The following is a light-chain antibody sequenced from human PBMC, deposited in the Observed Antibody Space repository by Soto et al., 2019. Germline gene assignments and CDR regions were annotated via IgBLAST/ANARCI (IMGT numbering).Light chain of an antibody. V-gene: IGKV3-20*01. J-gene: IGKJ5*01. CDR3: QQLNSYLRIT. CDR1: QSVSSSY. Sequence: EIGMKQSPGALSLSPRERATLSCRASQSVSSSYLASYQQKPGQAPRLLIYGASSRATGIPDRFSGSGSGTEFTLTISSLQPEDFATYYCQQLNSYLRITFGQGTRLEIK. CDR2: GAS.